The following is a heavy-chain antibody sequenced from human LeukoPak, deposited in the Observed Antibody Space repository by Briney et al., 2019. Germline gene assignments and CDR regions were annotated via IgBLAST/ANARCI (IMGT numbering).Heavy chain of an antibody. CDR3: ARHLERGNSRYLHY. CDR1: GGTFSSYA. D-gene: IGHD4-23*01. CDR2: IIPIFGTA. J-gene: IGHJ4*02. Sequence: SVKVSCKASGGTFSSYAISWVRQAPGQGLEWMGGIIPIFGTANYAQKFQGRVTTTTDESTSTAYMELRSLRSDDTAAYYCARHLERGNSRYLHYWGQGPLVTVPS. V-gene: IGHV1-69*05.